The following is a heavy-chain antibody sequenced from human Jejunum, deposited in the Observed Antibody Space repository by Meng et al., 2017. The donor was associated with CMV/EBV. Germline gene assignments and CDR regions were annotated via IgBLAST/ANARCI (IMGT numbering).Heavy chain of an antibody. J-gene: IGHJ4*02. CDR3: ARQAGTY. D-gene: IGHD6-13*01. Sequence: LSLPCAASGFTFSNYWMSWVRQAPGKGLECVANIKEDGTEKYYVDSVKGRFTISRDNAKNSLYLQMNSLRAEDTAVYYCARQAGTYWGQGTLVTVSS. CDR2: IKEDGTEK. V-gene: IGHV3-7*01. CDR1: GFTFSNYW.